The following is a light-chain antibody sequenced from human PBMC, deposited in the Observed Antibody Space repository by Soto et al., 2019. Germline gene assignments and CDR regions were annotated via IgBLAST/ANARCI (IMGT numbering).Light chain of an antibody. J-gene: IGLJ2*01. CDR1: SSYIGAGYD. Sequence: QSVLTQPPSVSGAPGQRVTISCTGSSSYIGAGYDVHWYQQLPGTAPKLLIYPNTNRPSGVPDRFSGSKSGPSASLAITGLQAEDEADYYCQSYDDSLGGHVIFGGGTKVTVL. CDR2: PNT. CDR3: QSYDDSLGGHVI. V-gene: IGLV1-40*01.